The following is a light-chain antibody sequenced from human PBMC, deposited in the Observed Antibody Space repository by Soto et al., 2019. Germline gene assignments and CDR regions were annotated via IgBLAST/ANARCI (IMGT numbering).Light chain of an antibody. J-gene: IGKJ1*01. Sequence: EIVLTQSPGTLSLSPGERATLSCRASQSVSSSHLAWYQQKPGQAPRLLIYAASRRATGIPDTFSGSGSGTDFTLTITRLEPEDFALYYCQQYGHSPRTFGQGTKVDIK. CDR2: AAS. V-gene: IGKV3-20*01. CDR3: QQYGHSPRT. CDR1: QSVSSSH.